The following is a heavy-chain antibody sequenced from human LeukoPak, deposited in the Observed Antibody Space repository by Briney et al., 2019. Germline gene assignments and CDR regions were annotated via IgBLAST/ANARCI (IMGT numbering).Heavy chain of an antibody. CDR3: ARENIVVAPNAYNLLDP. Sequence: PSETLSLTCTVSGGSINSGSYYWNWIRQPAGKGLEWIGRIHTSGITNYNPSLKSRVTISVDTSKNQFSLKLNSVTAADTAKYYCARENIVVAPNAYNLLDPWGQGTLVTVSS. J-gene: IGHJ5*02. V-gene: IGHV4-61*02. D-gene: IGHD2-2*01. CDR2: IHTSGIT. CDR1: GGSINSGSYY.